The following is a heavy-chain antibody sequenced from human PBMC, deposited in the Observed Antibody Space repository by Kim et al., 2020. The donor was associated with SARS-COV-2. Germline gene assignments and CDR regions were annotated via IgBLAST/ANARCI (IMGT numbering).Heavy chain of an antibody. V-gene: IGHV3-48*03. CDR2: ISSSGSTI. D-gene: IGHD3-10*01. CDR3: ASSSGGLAYDY. CDR1: GFTFSSYE. J-gene: IGHJ4*02. Sequence: GGSLRLSCAASGFTFSSYEMNWVRQAPGKGLEWVSYISSSGSTIYYADSVKGRFTISRDNAKNSLYLQMNSLRAEDTAVYYCASSSGGLAYDYWGQGTLVTVSS.